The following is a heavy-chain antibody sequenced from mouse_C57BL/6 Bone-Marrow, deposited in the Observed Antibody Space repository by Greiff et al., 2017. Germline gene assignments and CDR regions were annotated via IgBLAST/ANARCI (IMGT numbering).Heavy chain of an antibody. CDR3: TTTAHYFDY. J-gene: IGHJ2*01. D-gene: IGHD1-2*01. V-gene: IGHV14-4*01. CDR1: GFNIKDDY. Sequence: EVQVVESGAELVRPGASVKLSCTASGFNIKDDYMHWVKQRPEQGLEWIGWIDPENGDTEYASKFQGKATITADTSSNTAYLQLSSLTSEDTAVYYCTTTAHYFDYWGQGTTLTVSS. CDR2: IDPENGDT.